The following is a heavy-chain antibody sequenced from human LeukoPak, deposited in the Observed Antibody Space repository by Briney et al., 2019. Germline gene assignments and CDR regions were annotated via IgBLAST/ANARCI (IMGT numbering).Heavy chain of an antibody. J-gene: IGHJ4*02. CDR1: GFTFSSYW. Sequence: GGSLSLSCAASGFTFSSYWMHWVRQAPGKGLVWVSRINSDGSSTSYADSVKVRFTISRDNAKNTLYLQMNSLRAEDTAVYYCARGGRGSLYYFDYWGQGTLVTVSS. V-gene: IGHV3-74*01. D-gene: IGHD1-26*01. CDR2: INSDGSST. CDR3: ARGGRGSLYYFDY.